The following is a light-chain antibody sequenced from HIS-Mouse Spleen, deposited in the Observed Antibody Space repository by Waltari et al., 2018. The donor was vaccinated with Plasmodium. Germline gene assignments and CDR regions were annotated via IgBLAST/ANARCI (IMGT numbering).Light chain of an antibody. CDR2: GKN. Sequence: SSELTQYPALSVALVHTVRITCQGDSLSSYYASWYQQKPGQAPVLVIYGKNNRPSGIPDRFSGSSSGNTASLTITGAQAEDEADYYCNSRDSSGNHQVFGGGTKLTVL. V-gene: IGLV3-19*01. CDR3: NSRDSSGNHQV. J-gene: IGLJ3*02. CDR1: SLSSYY.